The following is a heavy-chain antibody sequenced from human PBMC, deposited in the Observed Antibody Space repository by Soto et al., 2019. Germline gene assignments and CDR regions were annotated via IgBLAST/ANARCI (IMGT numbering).Heavy chain of an antibody. V-gene: IGHV3-23*01. CDR1: GFTFSSYA. CDR2: ISGSGGST. Sequence: EVQLLESGGGLVRPGGSLRLSCAASGFTFSSYAMSWVRQAPGKGLEWVSAISGSGGSTYYADSVKGRFTISRDNSKNTLYLQMNSLRAEDTAVYYCAKDRQAGITMVRGGAFDIWGQGTMVTVSS. CDR3: AKDRQAGITMVRGGAFDI. D-gene: IGHD3-10*01. J-gene: IGHJ3*02.